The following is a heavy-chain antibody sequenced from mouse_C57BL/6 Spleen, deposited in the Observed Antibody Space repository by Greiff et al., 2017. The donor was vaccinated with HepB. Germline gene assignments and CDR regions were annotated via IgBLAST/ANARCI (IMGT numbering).Heavy chain of an antibody. J-gene: IGHJ4*01. CDR2: FHPYNDDT. V-gene: IGHV1-47*01. CDR3: ARWGGSSPFDHAMDY. Sequence: LQESGAELVKPGASVKMSCKASGYTFTTYPIEWMKQNHGKSLEWIGNFHPYNDDTKYNEKFKGKATLTVEKSSSTVYLELSRLTSDDSAVYYCARWGGSSPFDHAMDYWGQGTSVTVSS. CDR1: GYTFTTYP. D-gene: IGHD1-1*01.